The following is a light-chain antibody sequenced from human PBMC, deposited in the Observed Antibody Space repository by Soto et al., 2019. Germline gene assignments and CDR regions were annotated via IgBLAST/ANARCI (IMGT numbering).Light chain of an antibody. J-gene: IGLJ1*01. CDR1: SSDVGGYNY. Sequence: QSALTQPASVSGSPGQSITISCTGTSSDVGGYNYVSWYQQHPDKAPKLMIYDVSNRPSGVSNRFSGSKSGNTASLTISGLQAKDEADYYCSSYTSSSTYVFGTGTKVTVL. CDR3: SSYTSSSTYV. CDR2: DVS. V-gene: IGLV2-14*01.